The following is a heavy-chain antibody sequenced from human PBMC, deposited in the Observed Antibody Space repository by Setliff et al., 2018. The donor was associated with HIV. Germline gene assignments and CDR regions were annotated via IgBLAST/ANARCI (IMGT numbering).Heavy chain of an antibody. V-gene: IGHV4-61*09. J-gene: IGHJ4*02. Sequence: SETLSLTCPVSGGSISSGTSYWSWIRQPAGKGLEWIGHIYTSGSTYYNPSHKSRLTLSVDAAKNRFSLRLTSVTAADTAVYYCARDRAMRFSNSPSFNYFDVWGQGALVTVSS. CDR1: GGSISSGTSY. CDR3: ARDRAMRFSNSPSFNYFDV. D-gene: IGHD2-2*01. CDR2: IYTSGST.